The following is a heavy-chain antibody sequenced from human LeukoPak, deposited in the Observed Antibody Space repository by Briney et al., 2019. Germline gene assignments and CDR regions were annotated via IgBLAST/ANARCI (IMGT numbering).Heavy chain of an antibody. J-gene: IGHJ4*02. V-gene: IGHV3-23*01. CDR2: ISGSGGST. CDR1: GFTFSSYS. Sequence: GGSLRLSCAASGFTFSSYSMNWVRQAPGKGLEWVSAISGSGGSTYYADSVKGRFTISRDNSKNTLYLQMNSLRAEDTAVYYCAKRPQAYCGGDCYRVYYFDYWGQGTLVTVSS. D-gene: IGHD2-21*02. CDR3: AKRPQAYCGGDCYRVYYFDY.